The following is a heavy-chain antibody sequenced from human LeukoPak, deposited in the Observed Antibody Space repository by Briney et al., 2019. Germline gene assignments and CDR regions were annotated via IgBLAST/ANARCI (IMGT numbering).Heavy chain of an antibody. V-gene: IGHV4-34*01. Sequence: PSETLSLTCAVYGGSFSGYYWGWIRQPPGKGLEWIGEINHSGSTNYNPSLKSRVTISVDTSKNQFSLKLSSVTAADTAVYYCARALSKIRRAFDYWGQGTLVTVSS. CDR2: INHSGST. D-gene: IGHD1-14*01. CDR3: ARALSKIRRAFDY. CDR1: GGSFSGYY. J-gene: IGHJ4*02.